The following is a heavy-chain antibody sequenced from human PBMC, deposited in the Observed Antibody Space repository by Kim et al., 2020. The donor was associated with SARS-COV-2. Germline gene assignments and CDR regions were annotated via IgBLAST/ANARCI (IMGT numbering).Heavy chain of an antibody. D-gene: IGHD2-2*01. CDR3: ARDGAYAVVPAAIQYNWFDP. CDR1: GGSISSSSYY. Sequence: SETLSLTCTVSGGSISSSSYYWGWIRQPPGKGLEWIGSIYYSGSTYYNPSLKSRVTISVDTSKNQFSLKLSSVTAADTVVYYCARDGAYAVVPAAIQYNWFDPWGQGTLVTVSS. J-gene: IGHJ5*02. CDR2: IYYSGST. V-gene: IGHV4-39*07.